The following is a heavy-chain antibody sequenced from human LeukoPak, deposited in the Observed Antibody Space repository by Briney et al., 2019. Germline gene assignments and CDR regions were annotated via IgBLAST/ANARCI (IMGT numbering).Heavy chain of an antibody. CDR3: AKGSYSGSYLHFDY. Sequence: QTGGSLRLSCAASGFTFSSYAMSWVRQAPGKGLEWVSAISGSGGSTYYADSVKGRFTISRDNSKNTLYLQMNSLRAEDTAVYYCAKGSYSGSYLHFDYWGQGTLVTASS. J-gene: IGHJ4*02. V-gene: IGHV3-23*01. CDR1: GFTFSSYA. D-gene: IGHD1-26*01. CDR2: ISGSGGST.